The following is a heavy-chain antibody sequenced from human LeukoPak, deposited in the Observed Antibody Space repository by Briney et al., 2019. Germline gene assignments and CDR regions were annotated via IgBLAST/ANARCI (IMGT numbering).Heavy chain of an antibody. CDR3: ARGDSSSNSLRY. Sequence: ASVKVSCKASGYTFTGYYMHWVRQAPGQGLEWMGWINPNSGGTNYAQKFQGRVTMTRNTSISTAYMELSSLRSEDTAVYYCARGDSSSNSLRYWGQGTLVTVSS. D-gene: IGHD6-13*01. CDR2: INPNSGGT. J-gene: IGHJ4*02. V-gene: IGHV1-2*02. CDR1: GYTFTGYY.